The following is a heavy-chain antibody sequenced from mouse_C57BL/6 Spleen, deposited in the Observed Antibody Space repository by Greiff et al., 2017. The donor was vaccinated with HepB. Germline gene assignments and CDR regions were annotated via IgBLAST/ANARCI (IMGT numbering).Heavy chain of an antibody. V-gene: IGHV1-63*01. CDR3: ARRGSNYDYFDY. CDR1: GYTFTNYW. J-gene: IGHJ2*01. CDR2: IYPGGGYT. Sequence: QVQLQQSGAELVRPGTSVKMSCKASGYTFTNYWIGWAKQRPGHGLEWIGDIYPGGGYTNYNEKFKGKATLTADKSSSTAYKQFSSLTSEDSAIYYCARRGSNYDYFDYWGQGTTLTVSS. D-gene: IGHD2-5*01.